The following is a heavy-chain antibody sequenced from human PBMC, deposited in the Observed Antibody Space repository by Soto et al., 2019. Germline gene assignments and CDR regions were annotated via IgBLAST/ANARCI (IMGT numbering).Heavy chain of an antibody. CDR3: ARMNGYSGYGGGFDY. D-gene: IGHD5-12*01. V-gene: IGHV3-21*01. CDR2: ISSSSSYI. CDR1: GFTFSSYS. Sequence: GGSLRLSCAASGFTFSSYSMNWVRQAPGKGLEWVSSISSSSSYIYYADSVKGRFTISRDNAKNSLYLQMNSLRAEDTAVYYCARMNGYSGYGGGFDYWGQGTLVTVSS. J-gene: IGHJ4*02.